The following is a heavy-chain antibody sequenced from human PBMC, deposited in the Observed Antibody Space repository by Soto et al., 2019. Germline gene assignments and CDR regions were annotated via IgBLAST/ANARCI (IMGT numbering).Heavy chain of an antibody. CDR3: AGHYFPIVVVVAAFFNWFDP. J-gene: IGHJ5*02. Sequence: SETLSLTCTVSGGSISSSSYYWGWIRQPPGKGLEWIGSIYYSGSTYYNPSLKSRVTISVDTSKNQFSLKLSSVTAADTAVYYCAGHYFPIVVVVAAFFNWFDPWGQGTLVTVSS. CDR2: IYYSGST. CDR1: GGSISSSSYY. D-gene: IGHD2-15*01. V-gene: IGHV4-39*01.